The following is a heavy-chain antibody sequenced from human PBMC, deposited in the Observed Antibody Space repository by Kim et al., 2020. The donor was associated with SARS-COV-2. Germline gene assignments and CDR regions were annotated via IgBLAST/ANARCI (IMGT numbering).Heavy chain of an antibody. CDR2: ISYDGSNK. Sequence: GGSLRLSCAASGFTFSSYGMHWVRQAPGKGLEWVAVISYDGSNKYYADSVKGRFTISRDNSKNTLYLQMNSLRAEDTAVYYCAKARGYSYGSQFDYWGQG. J-gene: IGHJ4*02. CDR3: AKARGYSYGSQFDY. CDR1: GFTFSSYG. D-gene: IGHD5-18*01. V-gene: IGHV3-30*18.